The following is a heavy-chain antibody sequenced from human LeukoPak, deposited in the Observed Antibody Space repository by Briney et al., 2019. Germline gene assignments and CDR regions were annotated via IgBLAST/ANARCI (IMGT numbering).Heavy chain of an antibody. CDR3: ARGEVATTYYYGMDV. CDR2: MSSDSSFI. D-gene: IGHD5-12*01. CDR1: GFTFGIYS. J-gene: IGHJ6*02. Sequence: GGSLGLSCAASGFTFGIYSMHWVRQAPGKGLEWVSYMSSDSSFINYADSVKGRFTISRDNAKNSLFLQMDSPRADDTAVYYCARGEVATTYYYGMDVWGQGTTVTVS. V-gene: IGHV3-21*05.